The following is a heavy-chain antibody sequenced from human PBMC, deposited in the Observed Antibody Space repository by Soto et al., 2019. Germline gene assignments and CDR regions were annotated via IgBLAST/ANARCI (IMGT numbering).Heavy chain of an antibody. Sequence: EVQLLESGGNLIQPGGSLRLSCAASGFTFRSYAMSWVRQAPGKGLKWVSGISDSGGKTYYADSVKGRLTISRNNSKNTLYLQMSGLRVEDTAIYYCAKAVTIFGLGIDPWGQGTLVTVSS. CDR1: GFTFRSYA. D-gene: IGHD3-3*01. CDR3: AKAVTIFGLGIDP. V-gene: IGHV3-23*01. J-gene: IGHJ5*02. CDR2: ISDSGGKT.